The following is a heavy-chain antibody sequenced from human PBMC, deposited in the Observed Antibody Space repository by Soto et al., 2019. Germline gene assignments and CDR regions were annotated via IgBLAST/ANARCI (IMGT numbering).Heavy chain of an antibody. Sequence: PGGALRLSCAASGFTFGDYAMHWFRQVPGKGLEWVSGINWNSGSIGYGDSVKGRFAISRDNAKNSLHLQMNSLSAEDTAFYYCVKDESINWYSGHFRHWGQGTLVTVSS. D-gene: IGHD6-13*01. CDR1: GFTFGDYA. CDR2: INWNSGSI. J-gene: IGHJ1*01. CDR3: VKDESINWYSGHFRH. V-gene: IGHV3-9*01.